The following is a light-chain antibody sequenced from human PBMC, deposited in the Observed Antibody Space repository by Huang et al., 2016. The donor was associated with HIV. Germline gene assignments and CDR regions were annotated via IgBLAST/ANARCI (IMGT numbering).Light chain of an antibody. CDR2: DAS. CDR1: QSVSRF. J-gene: IGKJ4*01. Sequence: EIVLTQSSATLSLSPGERATLSCRASQSVSRFLAWYQQKAGQAPRLLIYDASNRAIDIPARFSGSGSGTEFTLTISSLEPEDFAVYYCQQRSSWPRVTFGGGTKVELK. CDR3: QQRSSWPRVT. V-gene: IGKV3-11*01.